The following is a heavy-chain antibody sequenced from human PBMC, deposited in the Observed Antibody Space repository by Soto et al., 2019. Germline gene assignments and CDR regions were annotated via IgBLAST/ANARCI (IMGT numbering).Heavy chain of an antibody. CDR2: INAGNGNT. CDR3: ARDMGFGLSDY. J-gene: IGHJ4*02. Sequence: QVQLVQSGAEVKKPGASVKVSCKASGYTFTSYAMHWVRQAPGQRLEWMGWINAGNGNTKYSQKFQGRVTITRDTSASTAYMELNSLRSEDTAVYYCARDMGFGLSDYWGQGTLVTVSS. V-gene: IGHV1-3*01. CDR1: GYTFTSYA. D-gene: IGHD3-10*01.